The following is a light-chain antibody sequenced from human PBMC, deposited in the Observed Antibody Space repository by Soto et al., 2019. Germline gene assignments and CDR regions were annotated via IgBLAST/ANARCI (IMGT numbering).Light chain of an antibody. V-gene: IGKV3-15*01. CDR2: GAS. CDR1: QSVGSN. Sequence: EIVMTQSPATLSVSPGEGATLSCRASQSVGSNLAWYQQKLGQAPRLLMFGASTRATGIPARFRGSGSGTDFTLTITRLEPEDFGVYYCHQYGSSPQTFGQGTKVDIK. CDR3: HQYGSSPQT. J-gene: IGKJ1*01.